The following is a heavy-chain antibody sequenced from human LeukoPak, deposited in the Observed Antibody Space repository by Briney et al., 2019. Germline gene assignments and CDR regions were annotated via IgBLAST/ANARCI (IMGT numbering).Heavy chain of an antibody. V-gene: IGHV4-59*12. CDR1: GGSISSYY. CDR3: AKERSSWAFDI. Sequence: SETLSLTCTVSGGSISSYYWSWIRQPPGKGLEWIGYIYYSGSTNYNPSLKSRVTISVDTSKDQFSLKLSSVTAADTAVYYCAKERSSWAFDIWGQGTMVTVSS. CDR2: IYYSGST. J-gene: IGHJ3*02. D-gene: IGHD6-6*01.